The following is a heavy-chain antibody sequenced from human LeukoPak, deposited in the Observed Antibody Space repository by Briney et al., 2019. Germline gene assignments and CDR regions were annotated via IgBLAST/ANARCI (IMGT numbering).Heavy chain of an antibody. J-gene: IGHJ4*02. Sequence: GGSLRLSCEASGFTFSSYGMHWVRQAPGKGLDWVAFISYDGSNKYYADSVKGRFTISRDNSKNSLYLQMNSLRAGDTAVYYCITGRFDYWGQGTLVTVSS. CDR2: ISYDGSNK. CDR1: GFTFSSYG. D-gene: IGHD1-20*01. CDR3: ITGRFDY. V-gene: IGHV3-30*03.